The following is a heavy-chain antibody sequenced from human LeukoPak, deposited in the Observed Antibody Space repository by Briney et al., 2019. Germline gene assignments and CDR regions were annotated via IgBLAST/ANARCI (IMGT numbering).Heavy chain of an antibody. V-gene: IGHV3-30*04. J-gene: IGHJ4*02. D-gene: IGHD3-3*01. CDR1: GFTFSSYA. Sequence: AGRSLRLSCAASGFTFSSYAMHWVRQAPGKGLEWVAVISYDGSNKYYDDSVKCRFTIFRDNSENTLYLQMNSLRSEYKAVDYYARDPLDFWSGYCDYWGQGTLVTVSS. CDR2: ISYDGSNK. CDR3: ARDPLDFWSGYCDY.